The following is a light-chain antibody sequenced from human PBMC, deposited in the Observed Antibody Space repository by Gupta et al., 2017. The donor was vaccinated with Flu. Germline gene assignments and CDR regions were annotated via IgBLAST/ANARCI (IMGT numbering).Light chain of an antibody. J-gene: IGKJ4*01. V-gene: IGKV3-11*01. CDR2: DAS. CDR3: LQRSNWPGLT. CDR1: QSVTSY. Sequence: VFTHSPATLSLSPGARATLSCSASQSVTSYSAWYQQKPGQAPRLLIYDASNRATGIPARFSGSGSGTDFTLTISRLEPEDFAVYYCLQRSNWPGLTFGGGTKVEIK.